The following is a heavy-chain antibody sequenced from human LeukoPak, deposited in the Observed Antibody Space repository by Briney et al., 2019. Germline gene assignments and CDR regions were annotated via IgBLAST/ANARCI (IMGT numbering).Heavy chain of an antibody. J-gene: IGHJ4*02. V-gene: IGHV5-51*01. CDR1: GYSFTSYW. Sequence: HGESLKISCKGSGYSFTSYWIGWVRQMPGKGLEWMGIIYPGDSDTRYSPSFQGQVTISADKSISTAYLQWSSLKASDTATYYCATLPAAARATLDYWGQGTLVTVSS. CDR3: ATLPAAARATLDY. CDR2: IYPGDSDT. D-gene: IGHD1-26*01.